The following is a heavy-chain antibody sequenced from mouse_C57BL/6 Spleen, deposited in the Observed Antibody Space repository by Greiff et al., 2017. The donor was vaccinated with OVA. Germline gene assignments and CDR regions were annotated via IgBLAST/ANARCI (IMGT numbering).Heavy chain of an antibody. CDR2: INPNNGGT. Sequence: EVQLQQSGPELVKPGASVKIPCKASGYTFTDYNMDWVKQSHGKSLEWIGDINPNNGGTIYNQKFKGKATLTVDKSSSTAYMELRSLTSEDTAVYYCARGWTGKGVFAYWGQGTLVTVSA. D-gene: IGHD4-1*01. J-gene: IGHJ3*01. CDR1: GYTFTDYN. V-gene: IGHV1-18*01. CDR3: ARGWTGKGVFAY.